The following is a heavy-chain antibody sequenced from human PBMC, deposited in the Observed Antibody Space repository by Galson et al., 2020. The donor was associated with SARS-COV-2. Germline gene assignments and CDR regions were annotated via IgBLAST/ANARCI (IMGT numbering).Heavy chain of an antibody. CDR1: GFSLSTSGMC. D-gene: IGHD2-15*01. CDR2: IDWDDDK. J-gene: IGHJ6*02. V-gene: IGHV2-70*01. CDR3: ARIAVVVAATSLYYYYGMDV. Sequence: GPKLVKPTQTLTMTCTFSGFSLSTSGMCVSWIRQPPGKALEWLALIDWDDDKYYSTSLKTRLTISKDTSKNQVVLTMTNMDPVDTATYYCARIAVVVAATSLYYYYGMDVWGQGTTVTVSS.